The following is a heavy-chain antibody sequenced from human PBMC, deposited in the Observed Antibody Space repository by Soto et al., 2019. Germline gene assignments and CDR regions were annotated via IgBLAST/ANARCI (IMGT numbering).Heavy chain of an antibody. CDR2: IWYDGSKK. CDR3: ARDASYYSLWSGYYPSRNGMDV. CDR1: GFTFSSFG. J-gene: IGHJ6*02. V-gene: IGHV3-33*01. Sequence: QVQVVESGGGVVQPGRSLRLSCEASGFTFSSFGMHWVRQAPGKGLEWVSLIWYDGSKKSYGDSVKGRFTISRDNSRNTVYLQMNSLRADDTAVYYCARDASYYSLWSGYYPSRNGMDVWGQGTPVTVSS. D-gene: IGHD3-3*01.